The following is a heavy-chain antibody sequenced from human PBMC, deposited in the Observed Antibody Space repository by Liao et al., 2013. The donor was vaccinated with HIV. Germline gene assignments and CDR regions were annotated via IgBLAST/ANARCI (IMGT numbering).Heavy chain of an antibody. D-gene: IGHD7-27*01. CDR3: ARDRATGVFDY. Sequence: QVQLQESGPGLVKPSETMSLLCTVSGDSINGYYWSWIRQRAGEGLEWIGRIYISGTSNYNPSLAGRVTISVDTSKNQFSLKLSSVTAADTAVYYCARDRATGVFDYWGQGTRGHRLL. CDR2: IYISGTS. CDR1: GDSINGYY. J-gene: IGHJ4*02. V-gene: IGHV4-4*07.